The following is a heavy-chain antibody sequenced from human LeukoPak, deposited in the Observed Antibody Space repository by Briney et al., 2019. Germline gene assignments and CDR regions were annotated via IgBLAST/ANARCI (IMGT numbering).Heavy chain of an antibody. D-gene: IGHD3-3*01. CDR3: ARSILNWVTILDY. V-gene: IGHV1-2*02. CDR1: GYTFTGYY. CDR2: INPNSGGT. Sequence: GASVKVSCKASGYTFTGYYMHWVRQAPGQGLEWMGWINPNSGGTNYAQKFQGRVTMTRDTSISTAYMELSRLRSDDTAVYYCARSILNWVTILDYWGQGTLVTVSS. J-gene: IGHJ4*02.